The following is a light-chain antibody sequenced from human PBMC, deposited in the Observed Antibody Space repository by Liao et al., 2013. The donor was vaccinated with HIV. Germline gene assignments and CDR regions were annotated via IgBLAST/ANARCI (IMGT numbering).Light chain of an antibody. J-gene: IGLJ3*02. CDR3: QSADSSATYPV. V-gene: IGLV3-21*01. CDR2: YDS. CDR1: NIGSKS. Sequence: SYELTQPPSVSVAPGKTARITCGTNNIGSKSVHWYQQKPGQAPVLVIYYDSGRPSGIPERFSGSSSGTTVTLTISGVQAEDEADYYCQSADSSATYPVFGGGTKLTVL.